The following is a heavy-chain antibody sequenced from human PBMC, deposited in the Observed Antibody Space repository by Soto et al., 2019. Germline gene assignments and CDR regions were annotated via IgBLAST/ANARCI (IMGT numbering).Heavy chain of an antibody. J-gene: IGHJ6*03. CDR1: GGSISSYY. D-gene: IGHD3-16*01. CDR2: IYYSGST. CDR3: ARELGDYLWGGYPLRYYCYMDV. Sequence: PSETLSLTCTVSGGSISSYYWSWIRQPPGKGLEWIGYIYYSGSTNYNPSLKSRVTISVDTSKNQFSLKLSSVTAADTAVYYCARELGDYLWGGYPLRYYCYMDVWGKGTTVTVSS. V-gene: IGHV4-59*01.